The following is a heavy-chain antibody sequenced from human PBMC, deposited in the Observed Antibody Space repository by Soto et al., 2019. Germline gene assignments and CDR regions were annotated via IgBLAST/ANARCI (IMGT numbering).Heavy chain of an antibody. CDR3: ASRKSSPYFDY. CDR2: IYYSGST. D-gene: IGHD3-10*01. V-gene: IGHV4-59*06. CDR1: GGSISSYY. Sequence: PSETLSLTCTVSGGSISSYYWSWIRQPPGKGLEWIGYIYYSGSTYYNPSLKSRVTISVDTSKNQFSLKLSSVTAADTAVYYCASRKSSPYFDYWGQGTLVTVSS. J-gene: IGHJ4*02.